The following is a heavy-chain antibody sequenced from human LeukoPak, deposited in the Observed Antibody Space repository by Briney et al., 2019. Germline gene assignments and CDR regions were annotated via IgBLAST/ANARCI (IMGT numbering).Heavy chain of an antibody. CDR3: ARGVVPAPRDY. Sequence: GGSLRLSCATSGFTFNRFGMHWVRQAPGQGLEWMGRINPNSGGTNYAQKFQGRVTMTRDTSISTAYMELSRLRSDDTAVYYCARGVVPAPRDYWGQGTLVTVSS. CDR1: GFTFNRFG. D-gene: IGHD2-2*01. J-gene: IGHJ4*02. V-gene: IGHV1-2*06. CDR2: INPNSGGT.